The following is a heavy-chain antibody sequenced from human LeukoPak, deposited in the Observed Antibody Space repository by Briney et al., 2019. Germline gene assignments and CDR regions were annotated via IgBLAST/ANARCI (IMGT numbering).Heavy chain of an antibody. Sequence: AGGSLRLSRAASGFTFSSYGMHWVRQAPGKGLEWVAVIWYDGSNKYYADSVKGRFTISRDNSKNTLYLQMNSLRAEDTAVYYCARDVVAYLIRTNDIDYWGQGTLVTVSS. D-gene: IGHD2-15*01. J-gene: IGHJ4*02. V-gene: IGHV3-33*01. CDR3: ARDVVAYLIRTNDIDY. CDR2: IWYDGSNK. CDR1: GFTFSSYG.